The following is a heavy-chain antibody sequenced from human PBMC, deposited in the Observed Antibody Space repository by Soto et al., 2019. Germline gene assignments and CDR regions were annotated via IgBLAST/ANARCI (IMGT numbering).Heavy chain of an antibody. V-gene: IGHV4-31*03. CDR2: IYYSGKT. D-gene: IGHD5-18*01. CDR3: ARDRLMATAGTARHYFGLDV. CDR1: GGSIRTGGYY. Sequence: TLSLACTVSGGSIRTGGYYWSWVRQNPRKGLEWIWNIYYSGKTYYNPSLDSRLTISVDTSKNQFSLNLRSVTAADKAVYYCARDRLMATAGTARHYFGLDVWGQGTTVTVSS. J-gene: IGHJ6*02.